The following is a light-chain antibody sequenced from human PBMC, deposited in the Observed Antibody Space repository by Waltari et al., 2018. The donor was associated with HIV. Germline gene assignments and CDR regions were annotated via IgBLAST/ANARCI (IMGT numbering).Light chain of an antibody. CDR3: SSFADRDGFYVL. J-gene: IGLJ2*01. CDR2: DVT. CDR1: NSDIGSYDY. Sequence: QSALTQPPSASGSPGQSVTLSCTGSNSDIGSYDYVSWYQLHPVKAPKLVISDVTKRPSGVSDRFSGSKSANTAFLTVSGLQAEDEADYYCSSFADRDGFYVLFGGGTRLTVL. V-gene: IGLV2-8*01.